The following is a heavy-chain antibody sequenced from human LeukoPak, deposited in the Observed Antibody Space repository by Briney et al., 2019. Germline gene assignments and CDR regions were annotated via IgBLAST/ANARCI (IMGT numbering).Heavy chain of an antibody. CDR3: ARDRRIVAAYYYYYMDV. CDR1: GYTFTSYY. V-gene: IGHV1-46*01. Sequence: ASVKVSCKASGYTFTSYYMHWVRQAPGQGLEWMGIINPSGGSTSYAQKFQGRVTMTRDMSTSTVYMELSSLRSEDTAVYYCARDRRIVAAYYYYYMDVWGKGTTVTLSS. J-gene: IGHJ6*03. CDR2: INPSGGST. D-gene: IGHD1-26*01.